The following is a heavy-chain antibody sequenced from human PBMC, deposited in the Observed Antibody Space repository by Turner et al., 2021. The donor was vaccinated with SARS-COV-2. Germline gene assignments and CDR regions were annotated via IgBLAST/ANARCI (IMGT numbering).Heavy chain of an antibody. CDR3: AREDDFWSGYHHYGMDV. V-gene: IGHV3-21*01. CDR1: GFTFSTYS. CDR2: ISSSSIYI. Sequence: EVQLVESGGGLVKPGGSLRLSCAASGFTFSTYSINWVRQDPGKGLEWVSSISSSSIYIHYADSVKGRFTISRDNAKNSLYLQMNSLRAEDTAVYYCAREDDFWSGYHHYGMDVWGQGTTVTVSS. J-gene: IGHJ6*02. D-gene: IGHD3-3*01.